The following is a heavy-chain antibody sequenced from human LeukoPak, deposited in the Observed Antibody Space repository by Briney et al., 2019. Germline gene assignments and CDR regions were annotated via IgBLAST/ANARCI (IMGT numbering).Heavy chain of an antibody. J-gene: IGHJ4*02. V-gene: IGHV4-34*01. CDR1: GGSFSGYY. Sequence: SETLSLTCAVYGGSFSGYYWSWIRQPPGKGLGWIGEINHSGSTHYNPSLKSRVTISVDTSKNHFSLKLSSVTATDTAVYYCARVETEGSSWYGVHYFDYWGQGTQVTVSS. D-gene: IGHD6-13*01. CDR3: ARVETEGSSWYGVHYFDY. CDR2: INHSGST.